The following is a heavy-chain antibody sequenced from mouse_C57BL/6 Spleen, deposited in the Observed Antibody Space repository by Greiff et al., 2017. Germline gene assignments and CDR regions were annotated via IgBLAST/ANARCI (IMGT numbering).Heavy chain of an antibody. D-gene: IGHD1-1*01. V-gene: IGHV14-2*01. Sequence: EVKLQESGAELVKPGASVKLSCTASGFNIKDYYMHWVKQRTEQGLEWIGRIDPEDGENKYAPKFQGKATITADTSSNTAYLQLSSLTSEDTAVYYCALAGSSLGFAYWGTGTLVTV. CDR1: GFNIKDYY. CDR3: ALAGSSLGFAY. J-gene: IGHJ3*01. CDR2: IDPEDGEN.